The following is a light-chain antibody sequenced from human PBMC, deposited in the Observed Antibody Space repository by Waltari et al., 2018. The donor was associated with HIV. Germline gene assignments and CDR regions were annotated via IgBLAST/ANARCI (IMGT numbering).Light chain of an antibody. J-gene: IGKJ3*01. CDR2: TAS. V-gene: IGKV1-39*01. CDR3: QQSYTTPLT. Sequence: DIQMTQSPSSLSASVGDRVTITCRASQSISTDLNWYQQKRGKAPKLLIYTASSLQTGVPSRFSGSGSGTDFTLTINSLQPEDFATYYCQQSYTTPLTFGPGTKVDIK. CDR1: QSISTD.